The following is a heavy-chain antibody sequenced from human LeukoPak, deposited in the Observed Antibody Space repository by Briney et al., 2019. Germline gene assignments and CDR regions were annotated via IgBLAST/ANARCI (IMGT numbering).Heavy chain of an antibody. Sequence: AAETLSLTCAVYGGSFSGYYWSWIRQPPGKGLKWIGEINHSGSTNYNPSLKSRVTISLDTSKNQFALKLSSVAAAGTAVYYCAREDYDILTGYRSRPYWGQGTLVTVSS. CDR1: GGSFSGYY. D-gene: IGHD3-9*01. CDR3: AREDYDILTGYRSRPY. CDR2: INHSGST. J-gene: IGHJ4*02. V-gene: IGHV4-34*01.